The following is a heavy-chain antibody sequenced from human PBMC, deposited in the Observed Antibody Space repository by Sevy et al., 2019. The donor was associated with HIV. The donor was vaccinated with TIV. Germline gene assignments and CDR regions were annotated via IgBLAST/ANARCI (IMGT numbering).Heavy chain of an antibody. V-gene: IGHV4-38-2*02. CDR2: IYHSGST. J-gene: IGHJ6*02. Sequence: SDTLSLTCTVSGYSISSGYYWGWIRQPPGKGLEWIGSIYHSGSTYYNPSLKSRVTISVDTSKNQFSLKLSSVTAADTAVYYCARDRGYSGSYYYYYGMDVWGQGTTVTVSS. CDR3: ARDRGYSGSYYYYYGMDV. CDR1: GYSISSGYY. D-gene: IGHD1-26*01.